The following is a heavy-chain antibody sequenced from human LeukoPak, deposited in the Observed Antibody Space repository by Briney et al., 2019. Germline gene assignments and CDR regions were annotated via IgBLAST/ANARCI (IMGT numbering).Heavy chain of an antibody. Sequence: SQTLSLTCTVSGGSISSCSYYWSWIRQPAGKELQSIGRIYTSGSTYYNPSLKSRVTISVDTSKNQFSLKLSSVTAADTAAYYCARSGSGYYYVWYFDLWGRGTLVTVSS. CDR2: IYTSGST. CDR3: ARSGSGYYYVWYFDL. D-gene: IGHD3-22*01. CDR1: GGSISSCSYY. V-gene: IGHV4-61*02. J-gene: IGHJ2*01.